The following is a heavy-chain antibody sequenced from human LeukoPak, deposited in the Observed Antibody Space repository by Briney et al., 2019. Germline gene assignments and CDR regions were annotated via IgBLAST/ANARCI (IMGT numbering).Heavy chain of an antibody. CDR3: ARSIVVVPAAMGDYYYYYTDV. Sequence: SETLSLTCAVYGGSFSGYYWSWIRQPPGKGLEWIGEINHSGSTNYNPSLKSRVTISVDTSKNQFSLKLSSVTAADTAVYYCARSIVVVPAAMGDYYYYYTDVWGKGTTVTVSS. V-gene: IGHV4-34*01. D-gene: IGHD2-2*01. CDR2: INHSGST. J-gene: IGHJ6*03. CDR1: GGSFSGYY.